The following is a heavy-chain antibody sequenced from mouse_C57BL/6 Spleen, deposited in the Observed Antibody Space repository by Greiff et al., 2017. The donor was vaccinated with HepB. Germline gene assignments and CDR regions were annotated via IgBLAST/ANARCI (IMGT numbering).Heavy chain of an antibody. CDR1: GFTFSDYG. J-gene: IGHJ4*01. D-gene: IGHD4-1*01. CDR3: ARDGTNWDGYAMDY. CDR2: ISSGSSTI. Sequence: DVKLVESGGGLVKPGGSLKLSCAASGFTFSDYGMHWVRQAPEKGLEWVAYISSGSSTIYYADTVKGRFTISRDNAKNTLFLQMTSLRSEDTAMYYCARDGTNWDGYAMDYWGQGTSVTVSS. V-gene: IGHV5-17*01.